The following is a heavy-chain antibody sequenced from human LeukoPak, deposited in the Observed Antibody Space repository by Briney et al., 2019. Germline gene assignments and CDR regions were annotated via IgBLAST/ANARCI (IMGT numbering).Heavy chain of an antibody. CDR2: ISSSSSYI. Sequence: PGGSLRLSCAASGFTFSSYSMNWVRQAPGKGLEWVSSISSSSSYIYYADSGKGRFTISRDTAKTSLYLQMNSLRAEDTAVYYCARASPSYDILTGYHVAWGQGTLVTVSS. D-gene: IGHD3-9*01. CDR1: GFTFSSYS. J-gene: IGHJ5*02. V-gene: IGHV3-21*01. CDR3: ARASPSYDILTGYHVA.